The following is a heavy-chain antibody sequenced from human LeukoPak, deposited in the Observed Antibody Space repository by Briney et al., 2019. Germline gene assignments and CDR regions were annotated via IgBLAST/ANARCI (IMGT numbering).Heavy chain of an antibody. CDR1: GDTFSKYT. V-gene: IGHV1-69*13. D-gene: IGHD6-19*01. Sequence: SVKVSCKASGDTFSKYTINWVRQAPGQGLEWMGGIIPVFGTRNHAQKFQDRVTITADGFTSTAYMELRSLRSDDTAVYYCARDSIAVAGTFDYWGQGTPVTVSS. CDR2: IIPVFGTR. J-gene: IGHJ4*02. CDR3: ARDSIAVAGTFDY.